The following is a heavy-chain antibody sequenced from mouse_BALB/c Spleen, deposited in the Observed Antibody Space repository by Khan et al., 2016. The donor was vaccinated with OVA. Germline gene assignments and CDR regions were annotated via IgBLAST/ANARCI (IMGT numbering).Heavy chain of an antibody. V-gene: IGHV5-6*01. CDR3: ASHLTGSVAY. CDR2: ISSDGDYT. J-gene: IGHJ3*01. D-gene: IGHD4-1*01. Sequence: EVQLVESGGDLVKPGGSLKLSCAASGFTFSSYSMSWVRQTPDKRLEWVTTISSDGDYTYYPDSVKGRFTISRDNAKNTLYLQMSSLKSEDTAMYYCASHLTGSVAYWDQGTLVTVSA. CDR1: GFTFSSYS.